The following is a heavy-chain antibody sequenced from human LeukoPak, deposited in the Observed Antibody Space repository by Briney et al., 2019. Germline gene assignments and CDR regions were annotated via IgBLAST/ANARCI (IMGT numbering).Heavy chain of an antibody. CDR2: IYHSGST. V-gene: IGHV4-30-2*01. Sequence: SQTLSLTCTVSGGSISSGGYYWSWIRQPPGKGLEWIGYIYHSGSTYYNPSLKSRVTISVDRSKNQFSLKPNSVTAADTAVYYCARQSNIAAAGNPFDYWGQGTLVTVSS. CDR1: GGSISSGGYY. D-gene: IGHD6-13*01. J-gene: IGHJ4*02. CDR3: ARQSNIAAAGNPFDY.